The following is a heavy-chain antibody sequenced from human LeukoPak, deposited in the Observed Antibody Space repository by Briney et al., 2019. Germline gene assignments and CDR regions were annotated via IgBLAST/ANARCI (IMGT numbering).Heavy chain of an antibody. CDR1: GGSISSSNW. D-gene: IGHD6-19*01. V-gene: IGHV4-4*02. CDR2: IYHSGST. CDR3: ARLHSSGWHRSYYFDY. Sequence: PSETLSLTCAVSGGSISSSNWWSWVRQPPGKGLEWIGEIYHSGSTNYNPSLKSRVTISVDKSKNQFSLKLSSVTAADTAVYYCARLHSSGWHRSYYFDYWGQGTLVTVSS. J-gene: IGHJ4*02.